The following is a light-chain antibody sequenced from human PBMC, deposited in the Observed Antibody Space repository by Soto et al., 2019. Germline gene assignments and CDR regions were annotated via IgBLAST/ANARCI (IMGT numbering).Light chain of an antibody. J-gene: IGKJ5*01. CDR1: QDISNY. CDR2: DAS. V-gene: IGKV1-33*01. CDR3: QQYDNLPIT. Sequence: DIQMTQSPSSLSASVGDRVTITCQARQDISNYLNWYQQKPGKAPQLLIYDASNLETGVPSRFSGSGSGTDFTFTISSLQPEDIATYYCQQYDNLPITCGQGTRLEIK.